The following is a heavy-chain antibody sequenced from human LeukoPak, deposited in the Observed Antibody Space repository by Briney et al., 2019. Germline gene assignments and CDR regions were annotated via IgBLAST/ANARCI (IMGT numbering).Heavy chain of an antibody. CDR3: ARSSPYYGFDY. D-gene: IGHD3-10*01. CDR2: IYYSGST. V-gene: IGHV4-31*03. Sequence: PSETLSLTCTVSGGSISSGGYYWSWIRQHPGKGLEWIGYIYYSGSTYYNPSLKSRVTISVDTSKNQFSLKLSPVTAADTAVYYCARSSPYYGFDYWGQGTLVTVSS. CDR1: GGSISSGGYY. J-gene: IGHJ4*02.